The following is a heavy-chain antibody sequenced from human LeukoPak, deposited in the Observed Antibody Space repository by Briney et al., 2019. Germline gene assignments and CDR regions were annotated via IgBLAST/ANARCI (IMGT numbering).Heavy chain of an antibody. J-gene: IGHJ4*02. CDR1: GFTFSIYW. V-gene: IGHV3-7*01. Sequence: GGSLRLSCAASGFTFSIYWMSWVRQAPGKGLEWGANIKQDGSEKYYVDSVKGRFTIARDNAKNSLYLQMNSLRAEDTAVYYCARSKRQWLLQGYWGQGTLVTVSS. D-gene: IGHD6-19*01. CDR2: IKQDGSEK. CDR3: ARSKRQWLLQGY.